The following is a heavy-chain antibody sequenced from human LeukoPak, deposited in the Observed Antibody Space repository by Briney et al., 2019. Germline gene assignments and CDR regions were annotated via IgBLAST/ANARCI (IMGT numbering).Heavy chain of an antibody. Sequence: GGSLRLSCVASGFTFSNYAMIWVRQAPGKGLEWVSAMNGGGGNTYYADSVKGRFTISRDNSKNTLYLQMNSLRAEDTAVYYCAKSGYYDSSGYYRLPFDYWGQGTLVTVSS. J-gene: IGHJ4*02. CDR1: GFTFSNYA. V-gene: IGHV3-23*01. CDR3: AKSGYYDSSGYYRLPFDY. D-gene: IGHD3-22*01. CDR2: MNGGGGNT.